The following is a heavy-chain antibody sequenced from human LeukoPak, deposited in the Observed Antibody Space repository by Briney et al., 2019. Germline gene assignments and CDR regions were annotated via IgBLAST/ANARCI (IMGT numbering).Heavy chain of an antibody. CDR2: IYTSGST. D-gene: IGHD3-16*02. J-gene: IGHJ4*02. CDR1: GGSISSGSYY. V-gene: IGHV4-61*02. CDR3: AMGMITFGGVIVIPEVY. Sequence: SETLSLTCTVSGGSISSGSYYWSWIRQPAGKGLEWIGRIYTSGSTNYSPSLKSRVTISVDTSKNQFSLKLSSVTAADTAVYYCAMGMITFGGVIVIPEVYWGQGTLVTVSS.